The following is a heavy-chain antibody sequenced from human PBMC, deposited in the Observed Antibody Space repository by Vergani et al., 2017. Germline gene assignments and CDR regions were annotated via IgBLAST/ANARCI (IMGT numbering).Heavy chain of an antibody. V-gene: IGHV1-3*01. CDR3: ARGLTYYYYHFDY. CDR2: INAGNGNT. J-gene: IGHJ4*02. Sequence: QVQLVQSGAEVKKPGASVKVSCKASGYTFTSYAMHWVRQAPGKRLEWMGWINAGNGNTKYSQKFQGRVTITRDTSASTAYMELSSLRSEDTAVYYCARGLTYYYYHFDYWGQGTLVTVSS. CDR1: GYTFTSYA. D-gene: IGHD3-10*01.